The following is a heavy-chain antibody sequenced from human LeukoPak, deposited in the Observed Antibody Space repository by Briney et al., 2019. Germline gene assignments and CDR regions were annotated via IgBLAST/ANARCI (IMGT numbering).Heavy chain of an antibody. V-gene: IGHV3-23*01. CDR2: ISGGGSST. Sequence: GGSLRRSCAASGFTFSSYAMSWVRQAPGEGLEWVSGISGGGSSTYYADSVKGRFTISRDNSKNTLYLQVNSLRADDTAVYYCAKMDFGSGSYYILNSPDYWGQGTLVTVSS. CDR1: GFTFSSYA. D-gene: IGHD3-10*01. J-gene: IGHJ4*02. CDR3: AKMDFGSGSYYILNSPDY.